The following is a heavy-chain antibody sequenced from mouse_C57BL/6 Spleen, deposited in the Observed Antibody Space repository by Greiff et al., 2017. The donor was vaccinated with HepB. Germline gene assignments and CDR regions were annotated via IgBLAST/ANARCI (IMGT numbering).Heavy chain of an antibody. J-gene: IGHJ2*01. CDR3: ARRGDFFDY. Sequence: VQLKQSGPVLVKPGASVKMSCKASGYTFTDYYMNWVKQSHGKSLEWIGVINPYNGGTSYNQKFKGKATLTVDKSSSTAYMELNSLTSEDSAVYYCARRGDFFDYWGQGTTLTVSS. CDR1: GYTFTDYY. CDR2: INPYNGGT. V-gene: IGHV1-19*01.